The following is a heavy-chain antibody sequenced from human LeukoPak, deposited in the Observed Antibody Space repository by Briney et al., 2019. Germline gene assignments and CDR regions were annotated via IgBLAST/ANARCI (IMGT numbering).Heavy chain of an antibody. CDR1: GGSISSYY. CDR2: VYYSGST. V-gene: IGHV4-59*01. J-gene: IGHJ4*02. CDR3: ARDEGYGDPFDY. Sequence: SETLPLTCIVSGGSISSYYWNWIRQPPGKGLEWIGYVYYSGSTNYNPSLKSRVTISVDTSKNQFSLKLSSVTAADTAVYFCARDEGYGDPFDYWGQGTLVTVSS. D-gene: IGHD4-17*01.